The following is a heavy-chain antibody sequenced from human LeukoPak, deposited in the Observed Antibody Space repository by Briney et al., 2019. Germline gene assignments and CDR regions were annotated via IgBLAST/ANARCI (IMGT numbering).Heavy chain of an antibody. V-gene: IGHV1-69*05. D-gene: IGHD2-15*01. CDR1: GGTFSSYA. CDR3: ARDPLDCSGGSCSDY. Sequence: GASVKVSCKASGGTFSSYAISWVRQAPGQGLEWMGRIIPIFGTANYAQKFQGRVTITTDESTSTAYLELTSLRSEDTAVYYCARDPLDCSGGSCSDYWGQGTLVAVSS. CDR2: IIPIFGTA. J-gene: IGHJ4*02.